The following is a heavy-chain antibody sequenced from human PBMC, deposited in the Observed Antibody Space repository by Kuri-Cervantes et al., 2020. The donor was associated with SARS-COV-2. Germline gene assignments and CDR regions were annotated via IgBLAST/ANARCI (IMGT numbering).Heavy chain of an antibody. J-gene: IGHJ4*02. Sequence: GESLKISCAASGFTFSSYAMSWVRQAPGKGLEWVSAISGSGGSTYYADSVKGRFTISRDNAKNMLYLQMNSLRAEDTAVYYCARHTQGDNWGQGTLVTVSS. V-gene: IGHV3-23*01. CDR3: ARHTQGDN. CDR2: ISGSGGST. CDR1: GFTFSSYA.